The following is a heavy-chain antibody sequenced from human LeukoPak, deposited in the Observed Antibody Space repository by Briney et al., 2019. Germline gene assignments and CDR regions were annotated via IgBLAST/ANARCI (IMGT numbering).Heavy chain of an antibody. V-gene: IGHV3-30-3*01. CDR1: GFTFSSYA. CDR3: ARGDCSSTSCYGYYYYYMDV. D-gene: IGHD2-2*01. J-gene: IGHJ6*03. Sequence: GGSLRLSCAASGFTFSSYAMRWVRQAPGKGLEWVAVISYDGSNKYYADSVKGRFTISRDNSKNTLYLQMNSLRAEDTAVYYCARGDCSSTSCYGYYYYYMDVWGKGTTVTVSS. CDR2: ISYDGSNK.